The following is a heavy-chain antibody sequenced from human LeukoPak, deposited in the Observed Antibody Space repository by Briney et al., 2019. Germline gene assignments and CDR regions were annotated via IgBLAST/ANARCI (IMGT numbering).Heavy chain of an antibody. CDR3: ARGRLRYFDSRAMTDY. CDR2: IYYSGST. V-gene: IGHV4-39*07. J-gene: IGHJ4*02. D-gene: IGHD3-9*01. Sequence: PSETLSLTCTVSGGSISSSSYYWGWIRQPPGKGLEWIGSIYYSGSTYYNPSLKSRVTISVDTSKNQFSLKLSSVTAADTAVYYCARGRLRYFDSRAMTDYWGQGTLVTVSS. CDR1: GGSISSSSYY.